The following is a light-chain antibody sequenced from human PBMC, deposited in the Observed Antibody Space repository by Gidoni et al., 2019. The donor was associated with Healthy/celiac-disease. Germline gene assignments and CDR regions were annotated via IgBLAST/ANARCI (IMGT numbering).Light chain of an antibody. J-gene: IGLJ2*01. CDR1: SRDVGGYNY. V-gene: IGLV2-11*01. CDR3: CSYAGSYTFVV. Sequence: QSALTQPRSVSGSPGPSVTISCTGTSRDVGGYNYVSWYQQHPGKAPKLMIDDVSKRPSGVPDRFSGSKSGNTASLTISGLQAEDEADYYCCSYAGSYTFVVFGGGTKLTVL. CDR2: DVS.